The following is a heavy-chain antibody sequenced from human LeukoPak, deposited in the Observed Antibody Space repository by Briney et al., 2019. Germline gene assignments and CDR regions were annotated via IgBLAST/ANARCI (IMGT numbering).Heavy chain of an antibody. CDR1: GFTFSSYG. CDR2: IRYDGINK. V-gene: IGHV3-30*02. J-gene: IGHJ4*02. D-gene: IGHD3-10*01. CDR3: ARDWKYGSGSYSDY. Sequence: GGSLRLSCAGSGFTFSSYGMHWVRQAPGKGLEWVAFIRYDGINKYYADSVKGRFTVSRDNSKNTLYLQMNSLRAEDTAVYYCARDWKYGSGSYSDYWGQGTLVTVSS.